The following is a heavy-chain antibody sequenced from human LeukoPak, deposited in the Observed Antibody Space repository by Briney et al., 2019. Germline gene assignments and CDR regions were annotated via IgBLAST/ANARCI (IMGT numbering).Heavy chain of an antibody. CDR2: IKHIGGT. Sequence: SETLSLTCAVYGESFCSYYYYWTWIRQPPGKGLEWIGEIKHIGGTNYNASLRSRVTISADTSKNQFSLRLTSVTAADTAVYYCARLAIRGTNYGFDYWGQGTLVTVSS. CDR3: ARLAIRGTNYGFDY. CDR1: GESFCSYY. J-gene: IGHJ4*02. D-gene: IGHD3-10*01. V-gene: IGHV4-34*01.